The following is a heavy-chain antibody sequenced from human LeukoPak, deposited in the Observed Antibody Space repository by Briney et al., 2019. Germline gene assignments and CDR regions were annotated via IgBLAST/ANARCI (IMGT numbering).Heavy chain of an antibody. V-gene: IGHV1-8*01. D-gene: IGHD3-10*01. J-gene: IGHJ5*02. CDR1: GYTFTSYD. Sequence: ASVKVSCKASGYTFTSYDINWVRQATGQGLEWMGWMNPNSGNTGYAQKFQGRVTMTRNTSISTAYMELSSLRSEDTAVYYCARGLYRYYGSGSYLAPWGQGTLVTVSS. CDR2: MNPNSGNT. CDR3: ARGLYRYYGSGSYLAP.